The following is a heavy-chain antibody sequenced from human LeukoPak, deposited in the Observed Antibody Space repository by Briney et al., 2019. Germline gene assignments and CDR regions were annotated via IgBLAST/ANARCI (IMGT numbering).Heavy chain of an antibody. CDR2: ITSKTDSGTT. CDR3: TRQSDY. J-gene: IGHJ4*02. CDR1: GFTFSNAW. Sequence: GGSLRLSCAASGFTFSNAWMSWVRQAPGKGLEWVGRITSKTDSGTTDYAAPVKGRFTISRDDSKNTLYLQMNSLKTEDTAVYYCTRQSDYWGQGTLVAVSS. V-gene: IGHV3-15*01.